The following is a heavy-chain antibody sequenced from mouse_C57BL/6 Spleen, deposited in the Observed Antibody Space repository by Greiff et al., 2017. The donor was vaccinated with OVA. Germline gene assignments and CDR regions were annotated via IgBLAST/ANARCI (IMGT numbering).Heavy chain of an antibody. V-gene: IGHV1-26*01. CDR3: AKSHYYGSSYYFDY. J-gene: IGHJ2*01. CDR2: INPNNGGT. CDR1: GYTFTDYY. Sequence: EVQLQQSGPELVKPGASVKISCKASGYTFTDYYMNWVKQSHGKSLEWIGDINPNNGGTSYNQKFKGKATLTVDKSSSTAYMELRSLTSEDSAVYYCAKSHYYGSSYYFDYWGQGTTRTVSS. D-gene: IGHD1-1*01.